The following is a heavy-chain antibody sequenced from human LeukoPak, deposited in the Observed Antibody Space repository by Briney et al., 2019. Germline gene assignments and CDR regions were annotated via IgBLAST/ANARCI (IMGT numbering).Heavy chain of an antibody. J-gene: IGHJ6*03. CDR3: ARVGQQLTSYYYYYYMDV. Sequence: GASVKVSCKASGGTFSSYAISWVRQAPGQGLEWMGGIIPIFGTANYAQKFQGRVTITADESTSTAYMELSSLRSEDTAVYYCARVGQQLTSYYYYYYMDVWGKGTTVTVSS. V-gene: IGHV1-69*13. CDR1: GGTFSSYA. D-gene: IGHD6-13*01. CDR2: IIPIFGTA.